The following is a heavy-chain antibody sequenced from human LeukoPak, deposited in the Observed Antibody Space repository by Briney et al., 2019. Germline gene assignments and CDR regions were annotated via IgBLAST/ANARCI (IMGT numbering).Heavy chain of an antibody. Sequence: GGSPRLSCASSGFTFSSHAMSWVREAPGQGLECVSTITRSGIITYYADSVKCQITLSRDNSKNTAYLQMNSMRAEDEAVYYCAKEDFWNGNHFDRWGKGTMVTVSS. J-gene: IGHJ4*02. V-gene: IGHV3-23*01. CDR3: AKEDFWNGNHFDR. CDR1: GFTFSSHA. D-gene: IGHD3-3*01. CDR2: ITRSGIIT.